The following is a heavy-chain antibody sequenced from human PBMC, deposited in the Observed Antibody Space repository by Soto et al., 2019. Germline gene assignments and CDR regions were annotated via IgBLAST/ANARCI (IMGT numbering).Heavy chain of an antibody. CDR1: GYTFTSYA. D-gene: IGHD2-15*01. J-gene: IGHJ5*02. CDR3: ARGCSGGSCYRNNWFDP. Sequence: ASVKGSCKASGYTFTSYAISWVRQAPGQRLEWMGWISAYNGNTNYAQKLQGRVTMTTDTSTSTAYMEVRSLRSDDTAVYYCARGCSGGSCYRNNWFDPWGQGTLVTVSS. V-gene: IGHV1-18*01. CDR2: ISAYNGNT.